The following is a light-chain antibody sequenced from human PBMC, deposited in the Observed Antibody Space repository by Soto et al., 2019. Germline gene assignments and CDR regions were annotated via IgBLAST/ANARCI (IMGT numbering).Light chain of an antibody. CDR2: GVS. CDR3: QQYGTSPRT. V-gene: IGKV3-20*01. CDR1: QSVRSSY. Sequence: EIVLTQSPGTLSLSPGERATLSCRASQSVRSSYLAWYQQKLGQAPRLLIYGVSNRATGIPDRFSGSGPGTDFTLTISRLESEDFAVYYCQQYGTSPRTFGQGTKVEIK. J-gene: IGKJ1*01.